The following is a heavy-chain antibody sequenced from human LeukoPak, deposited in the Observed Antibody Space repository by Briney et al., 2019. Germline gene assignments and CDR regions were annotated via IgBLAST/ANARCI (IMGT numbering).Heavy chain of an antibody. Sequence: ASVKVSCKASGYTFTSYGISWVRQAPGQGLEWMGWSPYNGNTNYAQKLQGRVTMTTDTSTSTAYMELRSLRSGDTAVYYCARGPVAIYYDSSGYPFDYWGQGTLVTVSS. J-gene: IGHJ4*02. CDR3: ARGPVAIYYDSSGYPFDY. V-gene: IGHV1-18*01. CDR2: SPYNGNT. D-gene: IGHD3-22*01. CDR1: GYTFTSYG.